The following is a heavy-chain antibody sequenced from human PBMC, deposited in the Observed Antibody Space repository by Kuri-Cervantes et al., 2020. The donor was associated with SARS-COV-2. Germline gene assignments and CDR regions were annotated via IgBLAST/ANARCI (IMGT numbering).Heavy chain of an antibody. CDR1: GFTFSSYW. V-gene: IGHV3-74*01. CDR3: ARDFSSWGEDPDAFDI. CDR2: INSDGSST. Sequence: GGSLRLSCAASGFTFSSYWMHWVRQAPGKGLVWVSRINSDGSSTSYADSVKGRFTISRDNSKNTLYLQMNSLRAEDTAVYYCARDFSSWGEDPDAFDIWGQGTMVTVSS. D-gene: IGHD6-19*01. J-gene: IGHJ3*02.